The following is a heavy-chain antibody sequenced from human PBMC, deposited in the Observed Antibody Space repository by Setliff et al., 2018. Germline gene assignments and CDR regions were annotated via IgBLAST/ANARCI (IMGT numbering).Heavy chain of an antibody. CDR3: AASRAYTGAVEEWFLPKTFDF. CDR2: SNHGGST. J-gene: IGHJ4*02. V-gene: IGHV4-34*01. Sequence: SETLSLTCSVYGESFSNNYWSWIRQTPGKGLEWIGESNHGGSTSYHPSLKSRVTLSIDTSKNQFSLKLSSVTAADAALYYCAASRAYTGAVEEWFLPKTFDFWGQGSPVTVSS. D-gene: IGHD3-10*01. CDR1: GESFSNNY.